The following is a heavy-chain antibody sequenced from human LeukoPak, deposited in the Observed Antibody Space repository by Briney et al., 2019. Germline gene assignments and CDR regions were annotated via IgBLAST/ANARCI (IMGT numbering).Heavy chain of an antibody. CDR2: IYSSGST. CDR1: GASMSTSY. Sequence: PSETLSLTCTVSGASMSTSYWSWIRQPPGKGLEWIGYIYSSGSTTYNPSLKSRVTISVDTSKNQFSLRLTSVTAADTAVYYCASQRGWLWGWFDPWGQGTLVTVSS. D-gene: IGHD6-19*01. V-gene: IGHV4-59*08. J-gene: IGHJ5*02. CDR3: ASQRGWLWGWFDP.